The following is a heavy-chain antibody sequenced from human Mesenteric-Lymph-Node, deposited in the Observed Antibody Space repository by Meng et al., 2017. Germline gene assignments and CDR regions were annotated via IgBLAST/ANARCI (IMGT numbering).Heavy chain of an antibody. CDR2: IYYSGST. J-gene: IGHJ5*02. V-gene: IGHV4-30-4*01. CDR3: ARGQRSYSGSYPEWFDP. D-gene: IGHD1-26*01. Sequence: VHLQQWGVGLLKPSATLSLTCTVSGGSISSGDYYWSWIRQPPGKGLEWIGCIYYSGSTYYNPSLKGRVTISVDTSKNQFSLNLSSVTAADTAVYYCARGQRSYSGSYPEWFDPWGQGTLVTVSS. CDR1: GGSISSGDYY.